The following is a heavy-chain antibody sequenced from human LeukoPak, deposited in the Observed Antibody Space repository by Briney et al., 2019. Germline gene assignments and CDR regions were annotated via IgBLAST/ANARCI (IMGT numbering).Heavy chain of an antibody. Sequence: PGGSLGLSCSASGFTFSSYAMHWVRQAPGKGLEYVSAISSNGGSTYYADSVKGRFTISRDNSKNTLYLQMSSLRAEDTAVYYCVKVSGSYGDLLWYYYYYYGMDVWGQGTTVTVSS. V-gene: IGHV3-64D*06. CDR2: ISSNGGST. J-gene: IGHJ6*02. CDR3: VKVSGSYGDLLWYYYYYYGMDV. CDR1: GFTFSSYA. D-gene: IGHD4-17*01.